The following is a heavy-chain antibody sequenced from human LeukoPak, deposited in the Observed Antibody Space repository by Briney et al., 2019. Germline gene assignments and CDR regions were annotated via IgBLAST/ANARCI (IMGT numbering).Heavy chain of an antibody. D-gene: IGHD3-22*01. CDR1: GFTVRTNY. Sequence: SGGSLRLSCAASGFTVRTNYMGWVRQAPGKGLEWVSVIYSGGATYYADSVKGRFTISRDNSKNTLYLQMNSLRAEDTAVYYCARIRSGYNGDYFDYWGQGTLVTVSS. CDR3: ARIRSGYNGDYFDY. CDR2: IYSGGAT. J-gene: IGHJ4*02. V-gene: IGHV3-53*01.